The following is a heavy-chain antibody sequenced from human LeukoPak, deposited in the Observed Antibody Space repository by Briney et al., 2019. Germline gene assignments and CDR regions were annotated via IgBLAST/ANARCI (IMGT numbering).Heavy chain of an antibody. CDR2: TSSDGSIK. J-gene: IGHJ4*02. Sequence: GGSLRLSCAASGFTFSSYAMHWVRQAPGKGLEWVAVTSSDGSIKYYADAVKGRFTISRDNSRNTLSLQMNSLRAGDTAVYFCAKDMIGGAPDCFDYWGQGTLVTVSS. V-gene: IGHV3-30*04. D-gene: IGHD3-16*01. CDR1: GFTFSSYA. CDR3: AKDMIGGAPDCFDY.